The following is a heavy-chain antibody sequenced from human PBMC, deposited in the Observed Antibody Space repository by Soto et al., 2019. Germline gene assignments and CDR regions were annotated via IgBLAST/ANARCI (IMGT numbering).Heavy chain of an antibody. CDR2: ISGNSLDT. D-gene: IGHD3-22*01. CDR3: ASLREYDISGYYPDSSLDAFDI. Sequence: PGGSLRLSCAASRFAFSDFYASWIRQAPGKGLEWVSYISGNSLDTNYADSVRGRFTISRDNTENSLYLQMNSLRDEDTAVYYCASLREYDISGYYPDSSLDAFDIWGQRTTVPVSS. V-gene: IGHV3-11*06. CDR1: RFAFSDFY. J-gene: IGHJ3*02.